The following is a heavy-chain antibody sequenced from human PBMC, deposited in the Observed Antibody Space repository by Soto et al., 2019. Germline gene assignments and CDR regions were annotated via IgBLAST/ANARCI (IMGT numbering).Heavy chain of an antibody. Sequence: SVKVSCKAAGYTFTNFAIYWVRQATGQGLEWMGWMNPNTGNSAYAQKFQGRVTVTSDTSINTVHMELNSLRSEDTAVYYCARRAETNGWNGFGADKYYFDFWGQGTLVTVSS. CDR1: GYTFTNFA. D-gene: IGHD1-1*01. CDR3: ARRAETNGWNGFGADKYYFDF. J-gene: IGHJ4*02. V-gene: IGHV1-8*01. CDR2: MNPNTGNS.